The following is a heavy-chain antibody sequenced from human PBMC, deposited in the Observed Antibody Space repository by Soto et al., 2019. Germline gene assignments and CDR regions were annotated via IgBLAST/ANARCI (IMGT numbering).Heavy chain of an antibody. D-gene: IGHD2-2*01. J-gene: IGHJ6*02. CDR1: GFTFSSYS. V-gene: IGHV3-21*01. CDR2: ISSSSSYI. Sequence: PGGSLRLSCAASGFTFSSYSMNWGRQAPGKGLEWVSSISSSSSYIYYADSVKGRFTISRDNAKNSLYLQMNSLRAEDTAVYYCPRAHTKYQLLMRGMDVWGPGTTVTVSS. CDR3: PRAHTKYQLLMRGMDV.